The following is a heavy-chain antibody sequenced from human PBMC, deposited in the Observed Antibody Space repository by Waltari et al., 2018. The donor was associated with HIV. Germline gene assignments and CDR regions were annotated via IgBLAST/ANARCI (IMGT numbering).Heavy chain of an antibody. D-gene: IGHD6-13*01. CDR3: ARGAAGYYYYVMDV. CDR2: ISVYNGHT. V-gene: IGHV1-18*01. CDR1: GHTFTRHG. Sequence: QVQLVQSGAEVQNPGASVKASRKASGHTFTRHGMSWVRQAPGQGLEWMGWISVYNGHTNYAQKLQGRVTMTTDTSTSTAYMELRSLRSDDTAVYYCARGAAGYYYYVMDVWGQGTTVTVSS. J-gene: IGHJ6*02.